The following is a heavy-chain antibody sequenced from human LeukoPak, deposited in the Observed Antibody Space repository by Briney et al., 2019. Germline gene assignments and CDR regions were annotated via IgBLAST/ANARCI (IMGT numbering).Heavy chain of an antibody. V-gene: IGHV4-59*01. CDR3: AKGMMPDWFDP. Sequence: PSETLSLTCNVSGVSLNNYYWTWVRQSPGKGLEWIGHIFDIGNTNYNPSLKSRATISLDRSKNQFSLRLNSVTAADTAVYYCAKGMMPDWFDPWGQGTLVTVST. J-gene: IGHJ5*02. CDR1: GVSLNNYY. CDR2: IFDIGNT. D-gene: IGHD2-2*01.